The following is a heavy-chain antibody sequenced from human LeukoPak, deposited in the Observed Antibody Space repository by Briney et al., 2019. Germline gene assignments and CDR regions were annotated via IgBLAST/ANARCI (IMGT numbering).Heavy chain of an antibody. Sequence: GGSLRLSCAASGFTFSSYAMSWVRQAPGKGLEWVSAISGSGGSTYYADSVKGRFTISRDNSKNTLYLQMNSLRAEDTAVYYCAKTQGDYYDGSGFLDYWGQGTLVTVSS. CDR3: AKTQGDYYDGSGFLDY. CDR1: GFTFSSYA. V-gene: IGHV3-23*01. J-gene: IGHJ4*02. D-gene: IGHD3-22*01. CDR2: ISGSGGST.